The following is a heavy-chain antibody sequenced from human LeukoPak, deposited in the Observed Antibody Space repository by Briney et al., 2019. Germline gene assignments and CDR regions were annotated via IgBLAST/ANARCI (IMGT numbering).Heavy chain of an antibody. Sequence: GGSLRLSCASSGFTFSIYAMSWVRQAPGKELEWVSAISDSGSDTYYADSVNGRFTVSRDNSKNTLYLQMNSLRAEDTAMYYCADYRKPQGLDYWGQGTLVTVSS. CDR1: GFTFSIYA. CDR2: ISDSGSDT. CDR3: ADYRKPQGLDY. D-gene: IGHD4-11*01. V-gene: IGHV3-23*01. J-gene: IGHJ4*02.